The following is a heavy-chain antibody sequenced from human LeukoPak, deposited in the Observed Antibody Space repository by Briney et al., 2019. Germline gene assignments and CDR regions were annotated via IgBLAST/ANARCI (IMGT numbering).Heavy chain of an antibody. V-gene: IGHV1-8*01. CDR1: GYTFTSYD. CDR3: AIKSSLYYYYCMDV. Sequence: ASAKVSCKASGYTFTSYDINWVRQATGQGLEWMGWMNPNSGNTGYAQKFQGRVTMTRNTSISTAYMELSSLRSEDTAVYYCAIKSSLYYYYCMDVWGKGTTVTVSS. J-gene: IGHJ6*03. CDR2: MNPNSGNT.